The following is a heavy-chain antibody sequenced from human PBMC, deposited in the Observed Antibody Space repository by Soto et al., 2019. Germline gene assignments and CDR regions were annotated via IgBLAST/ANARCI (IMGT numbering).Heavy chain of an antibody. CDR3: EKDPTTFGPPHYGMDV. CDR1: GFTCSSYE. J-gene: IGHJ6*01. Sequence: GGSLRLSFSDSGFTCSSYERGWVRQAPLNGLEWVSVISGNSASTYYADYLKGRFTISRDNSKNTLYLQMNSLRVEDTAVYYCEKDPTTFGPPHYGMDVWGQGTTVPVSS. CDR2: ISGNSAST. V-gene: IGHV3-23*01. D-gene: IGHD3-3*01.